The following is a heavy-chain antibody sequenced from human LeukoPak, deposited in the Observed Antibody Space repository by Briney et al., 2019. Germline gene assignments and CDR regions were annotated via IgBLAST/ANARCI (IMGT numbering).Heavy chain of an antibody. J-gene: IGHJ4*02. D-gene: IGHD4-17*01. V-gene: IGHV4-39*07. CDR2: IYYRGRP. CDR3: ARGKRYGDYGY. Sequence: SETLSLTCTVSGGSISSSSYYWAWIRRPPGRGLEWIGSIYYRGRPYYNPSLKSRVTISVDASKNQLSLKLSSVSAADTAVYYCARGKRYGDYGYWGQGTLVSVSS. CDR1: GGSISSSSYY.